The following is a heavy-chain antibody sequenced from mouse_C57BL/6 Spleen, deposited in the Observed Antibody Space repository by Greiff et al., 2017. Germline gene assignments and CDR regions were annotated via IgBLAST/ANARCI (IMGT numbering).Heavy chain of an antibody. V-gene: IGHV1-82*01. CDR2: IYPGDGDT. CDR1: GYAFSSSW. Sequence: VQLQQSGPELVKPGASVTISCKASGYAFSSSWINWVKQRPGKGLEWLGRIYPGDGDTNYNGKFKSKATLTADKSSSTAYMQLSSLTSEDSAVYFCARAEGYQVPYYAMDYWGQGTSVTVSS. D-gene: IGHD2-2*01. J-gene: IGHJ4*01. CDR3: ARAEGYQVPYYAMDY.